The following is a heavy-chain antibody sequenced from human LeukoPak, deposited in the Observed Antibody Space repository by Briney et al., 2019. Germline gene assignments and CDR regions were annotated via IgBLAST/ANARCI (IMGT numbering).Heavy chain of an antibody. CDR2: IYYGGST. CDR1: GGSISSGDYY. D-gene: IGHD2-21*01. V-gene: IGHV4-30-4*01. J-gene: IGHJ5*02. CDR3: VRPYCGGECQSKNNWFDP. Sequence: PSQTLPLTCTVSGGSISSGDYYWRWLRQPPGKGLEWIGYIYYGGSTYYNPSLKSRVTISLDTSKNQFSLKVTSVTAADTAVYYCVRPYCGGECQSKNNWFDPWGQGTLVTVSS.